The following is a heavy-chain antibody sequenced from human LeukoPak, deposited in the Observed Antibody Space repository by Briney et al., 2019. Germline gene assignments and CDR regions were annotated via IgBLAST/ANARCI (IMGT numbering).Heavy chain of an antibody. CDR2: INHSGST. CDR1: GGSFSGYY. D-gene: IGHD1-26*01. Sequence: SETLSLTCAVYGGSFSGYYWSWIRQPPGKGLEWIGEINHSGSTNYNPSLKSRVTISVDTSKNQFSLKLSSVTAADTAVYYCAIMKSHGTVWGQGTTVTVSS. V-gene: IGHV4-34*01. J-gene: IGHJ6*02. CDR3: AIMKSHGTV.